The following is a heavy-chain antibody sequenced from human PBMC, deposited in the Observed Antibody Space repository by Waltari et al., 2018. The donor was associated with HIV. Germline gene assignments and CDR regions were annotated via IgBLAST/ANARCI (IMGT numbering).Heavy chain of an antibody. V-gene: IGHV4-39*01. CDR2: IYYSGGT. CDR1: GGSVISSSFY. J-gene: IGHJ4*02. Sequence: QLQLQESGPGLVKPSETLSLTCTVSGGSVISSSFYWAWIRQPPGKGLEWIGSIYYSGGTYYNPSLESRVTISVDTSKNQFSLKLSSVTAADTAVYYCAREYYYDGTLDYWGQGTLVTVSS. D-gene: IGHD3-22*01. CDR3: AREYYYDGTLDY.